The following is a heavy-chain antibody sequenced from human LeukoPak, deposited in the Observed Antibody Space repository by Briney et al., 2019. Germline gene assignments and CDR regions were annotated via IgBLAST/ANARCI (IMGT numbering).Heavy chain of an antibody. J-gene: IGHJ3*02. CDR1: GFIFSSHG. D-gene: IGHD2-8*01. V-gene: IGHV3-33*01. Sequence: PGGSLRLSCAASGFIFSSHGMHWVRQAPGKGLEWVAIIWYDGSNKYYADSAKGRFTISRDNSKNALYLQMNSLRAGDTAVYYCARSRSNVLMVYAIDAFDIWGQGTMVTVSS. CDR2: IWYDGSNK. CDR3: ARSRSNVLMVYAIDAFDI.